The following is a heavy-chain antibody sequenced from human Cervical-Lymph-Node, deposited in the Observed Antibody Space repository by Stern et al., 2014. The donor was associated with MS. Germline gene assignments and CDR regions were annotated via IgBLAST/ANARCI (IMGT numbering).Heavy chain of an antibody. CDR2: MDGDGSIR. V-gene: IGHV3-74*01. CDR1: GLTFSTSF. CDR3: ARGGRSSSLDY. D-gene: IGHD6-6*01. Sequence: EVQLVESGGGLVQTGGSLRLSCEASGLTFSTSFMHWVRQAPGKGLVWVSRMDGDGSIRTYADSVRGRFIISRDNAKNTLYLQMNSLRAEDTAVYYCARGGRSSSLDYWGQGTLVTVSS. J-gene: IGHJ4*02.